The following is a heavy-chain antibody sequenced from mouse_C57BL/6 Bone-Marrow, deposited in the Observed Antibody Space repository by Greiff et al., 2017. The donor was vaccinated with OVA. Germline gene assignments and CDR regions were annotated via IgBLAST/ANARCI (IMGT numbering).Heavy chain of an antibody. CDR3: ARGGIYYGYDVGFAY. CDR1: GYTFTDHT. Sequence: VKVVESDAELVKPGASVKISCKVSGYTFTDHTIHWMKQRPEQGLEWIGYIYPRDGSTKYNEKFKGKATLTADKSSSTAYMQLNSLTSEDSAVYFCARGGIYYGYDVGFAYWGQGTLVTVSA. D-gene: IGHD2-2*01. V-gene: IGHV1-78*01. J-gene: IGHJ3*01. CDR2: IYPRDGST.